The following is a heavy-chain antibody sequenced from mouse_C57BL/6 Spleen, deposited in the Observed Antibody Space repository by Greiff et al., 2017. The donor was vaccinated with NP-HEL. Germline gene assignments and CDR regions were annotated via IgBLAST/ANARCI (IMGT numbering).Heavy chain of an antibody. D-gene: IGHD1-1*01. CDR1: GYTFTSYW. V-gene: IGHV1-50*01. CDR3: AIYYYGRRTGYFDV. Sequence: QVQLQQPGAELVKPGASVKLSCKASGYTFTSYWMQWVKQRPGQGLEWIGEIDPSDSYTNYNQKFKGKATLTVDTSSSTAYMQLSSLTSEDSAVYYGAIYYYGRRTGYFDVWGTGTTVTVSS. CDR2: IDPSDSYT. J-gene: IGHJ1*03.